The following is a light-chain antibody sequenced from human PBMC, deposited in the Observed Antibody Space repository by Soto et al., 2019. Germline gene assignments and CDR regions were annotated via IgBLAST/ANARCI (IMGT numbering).Light chain of an antibody. CDR1: SSDVGGFKY. Sequence: QSVLTQPRSVSGSPGQSVTISCTGTSSDVGGFKYVSWYQQHPGKAPKLIIFDASKRPSGVPDRFSGSKSGYTASLTISGLQGEDEADYYCCSYAANYVRFGGGTTVTVL. CDR3: CSYAANYVR. CDR2: DAS. V-gene: IGLV2-11*01. J-gene: IGLJ2*01.